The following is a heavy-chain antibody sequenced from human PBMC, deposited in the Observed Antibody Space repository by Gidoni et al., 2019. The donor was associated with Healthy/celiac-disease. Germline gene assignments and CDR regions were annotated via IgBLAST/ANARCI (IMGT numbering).Heavy chain of an antibody. CDR1: GGTFSSYA. V-gene: IGHV1-69*01. CDR2: IIPIFGTA. CDR3: ARSVLNYYDASGADY. D-gene: IGHD3-22*01. J-gene: IGHJ4*02. Sequence: QVQLVQSGAAVKKPGSSVKVSCKASGGTFSSYAISWVRQAPGQGIEWMGGIIPIFGTANYAQKFQGRVTITADESTSTAYMELSSLRSEDTAVYYCARSVLNYYDASGADYWGQGTLVTVSS.